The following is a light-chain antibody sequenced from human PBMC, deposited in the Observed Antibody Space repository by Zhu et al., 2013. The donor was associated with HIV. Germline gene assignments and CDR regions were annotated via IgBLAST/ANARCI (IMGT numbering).Light chain of an antibody. CDR1: QSINSW. CDR3: QQYHNYPLT. J-gene: IGKJ4*01. V-gene: IGKV1-5*03. Sequence: DFQMTQSPSTLSASVGDRVTITCRASQSINSWLAWYQQKPGKAPKLLIYKASSLESGVPSRFSGSGSGTEFTLTISSLQPDDFATYYCQQYHNYPLTFGGGTKVEI. CDR2: KAS.